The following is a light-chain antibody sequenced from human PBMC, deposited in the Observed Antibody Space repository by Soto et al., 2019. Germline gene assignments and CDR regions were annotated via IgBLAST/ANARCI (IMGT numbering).Light chain of an antibody. CDR1: QSLLHSDGYNY. V-gene: IGKV2-28*01. CDR2: LGS. CDR3: MQPLQTPIT. Sequence: DIVMTQSPLSLPVTPGEPASISCRSSQSLLHSDGYNYLDWYLQKPGQSPQLLIYLGSNRASGVPDRFSCSGSGTDFTLKISRVEAEDVGVYYCMQPLQTPITFGQGTRLEIK. J-gene: IGKJ5*01.